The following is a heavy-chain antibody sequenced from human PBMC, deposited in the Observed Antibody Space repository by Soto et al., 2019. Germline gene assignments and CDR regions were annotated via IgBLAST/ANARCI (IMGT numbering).Heavy chain of an antibody. CDR3: ARILPIEAAGAPYWCDP. Sequence: GGSLRLSCAASGFTFSSYAMSWVRQAPGKGLEWVSAISGSGGSTYYADSVKGPFTISRDNSKNTLYLQMNSLRAEDTAVYSCARILPIEAAGAPYWCDPWGKGTLVTVS. CDR1: GFTFSSYA. J-gene: IGHJ5*02. V-gene: IGHV3-23*01. CDR2: ISGSGGST. D-gene: IGHD6-13*01.